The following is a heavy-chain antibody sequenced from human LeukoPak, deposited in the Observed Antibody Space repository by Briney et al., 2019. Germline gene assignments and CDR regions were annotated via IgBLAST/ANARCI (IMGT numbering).Heavy chain of an antibody. Sequence: ASVKVSCKASGGTFSSYAISWVRQAPGKGLEWMGGIIPIFGTANYAQKFQGRVTITADESTSTAYMELSSLRSEDTAVYYCARESIASDYSNSHVIYYYGMDVWGQGTTVTVSS. J-gene: IGHJ6*02. V-gene: IGHV1-69*01. D-gene: IGHD4-11*01. CDR1: GGTFSSYA. CDR3: ARESIASDYSNSHVIYYYGMDV. CDR2: IIPIFGTA.